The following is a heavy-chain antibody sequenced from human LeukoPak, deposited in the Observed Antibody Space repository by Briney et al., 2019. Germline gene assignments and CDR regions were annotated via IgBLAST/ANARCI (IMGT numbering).Heavy chain of an antibody. V-gene: IGHV1-69*04. CDR2: IIPILGIA. CDR3: ARDSGLRFSLNYYGMDV. Sequence: SVKVSCKASGGTFSSYAISWVRQAPGQGLEWMGRIIPILGIANYAQKFQGRVTITADKSTSTAYMELSSLRSEDTAVYYCARDSGLRFSLNYYGMDVWGQGTTVTVSS. CDR1: GGTFSSYA. J-gene: IGHJ6*02. D-gene: IGHD3-3*01.